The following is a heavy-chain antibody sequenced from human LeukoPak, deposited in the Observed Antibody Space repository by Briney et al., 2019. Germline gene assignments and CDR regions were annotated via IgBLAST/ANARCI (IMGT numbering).Heavy chain of an antibody. J-gene: IGHJ4*02. V-gene: IGHV3-23*01. Sequence: GGSLRLSCVASGFTVSRNVMSWVRQAPGKGLEWVSAISGSGGSTYYADSVKGRFTISRDNSKNTLYLQMNSLRAEDTAVYYCAKDQAWFGELDYWGQGTLVTVSS. CDR1: GFTVSRNV. CDR3: AKDQAWFGELDY. CDR2: ISGSGGST. D-gene: IGHD3-10*01.